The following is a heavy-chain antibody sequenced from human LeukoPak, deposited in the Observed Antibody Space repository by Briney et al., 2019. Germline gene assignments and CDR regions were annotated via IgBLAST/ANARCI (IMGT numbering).Heavy chain of an antibody. Sequence: SQSLSLTCAISGDSVSSNSVAWNWIRQSPSRGLEWLGRTYSRYKWYNDYAVSVKSRITINPDTSNNQFSPQLNSVTPEDTAVYFCARVDDGAFYYWGQGTLVTVSS. D-gene: IGHD1-1*01. V-gene: IGHV6-1*01. CDR1: GDSVSSNSVA. CDR2: TYSRYKWYN. J-gene: IGHJ4*02. CDR3: ARVDDGAFYY.